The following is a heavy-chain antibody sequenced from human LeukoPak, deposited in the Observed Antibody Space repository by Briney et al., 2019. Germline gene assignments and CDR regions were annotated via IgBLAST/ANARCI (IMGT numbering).Heavy chain of an antibody. D-gene: IGHD2-15*01. CDR2: IYYSGST. CDR3: ARGGEVVVVAAFDY. V-gene: IGHV4-59*11. J-gene: IGHJ4*02. Sequence: SETLSLTCTVSGDSISSHYWSWIRQPPGKGLEWIGYIYYSGSTNYNPSLKSRVTISVDTSKNQFSLKLSSVTAADTAVYYCARGGEVVVVAAFDYWGQGTLVTVSS. CDR1: GDSISSHY.